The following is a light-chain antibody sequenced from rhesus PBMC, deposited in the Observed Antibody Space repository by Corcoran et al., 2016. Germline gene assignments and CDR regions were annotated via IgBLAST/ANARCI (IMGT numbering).Light chain of an antibody. CDR3: QQYYSPPYT. J-gene: IGKJ2*01. V-gene: IGKV1-21*01. Sequence: DIQMTQSPSSLSASVGDRVTITCRASQGITNDLAWYQQRPGETPKLLIYEAYSLQSGIPSRFSGRGSWTDFTLPIRTLHSEDFATYYCQQYYSPPYTFGQGTKVEI. CDR2: EAY. CDR1: QGITND.